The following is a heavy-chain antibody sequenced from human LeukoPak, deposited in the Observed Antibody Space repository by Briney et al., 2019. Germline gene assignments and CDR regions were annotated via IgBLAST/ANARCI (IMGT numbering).Heavy chain of an antibody. CDR1: GGSISSYY. CDR3: ASLSRRGGYYDSSGYYYFDY. CDR2: IYYSGCT. Sequence: SETLSLTCTVSGGSISSYYWSWIRQPPGKGLEWIGYIYYSGCTNYNPSLKSRVTISVDTSKNQFSLKLSSVTAADTAVYYCASLSRRGGYYDSSGYYYFDYWGQGTLVTVSS. D-gene: IGHD3-22*01. V-gene: IGHV4-59*01. J-gene: IGHJ4*02.